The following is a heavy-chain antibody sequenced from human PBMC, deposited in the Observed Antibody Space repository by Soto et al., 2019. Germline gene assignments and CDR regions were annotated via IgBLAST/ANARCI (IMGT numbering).Heavy chain of an antibody. CDR2: IVPFFSTT. CDR1: GATFSSYA. V-gene: IGHV1-69*06. D-gene: IGHD3-22*01. J-gene: IGHJ6*02. CDR3: ARSLTMTTAPLSPHCCAVAV. Sequence: QVQLVQSGAEVTKPGSSLKVSCKASGATFSSYAISWVRQAPGQGLEWMGGIVPFFSTTNSAQKFPDRVTLDEYRSTGTASMAVSTLKLADTAVYFCARSLTMTTAPLSPHCCAVAVWGHATAVPVSS.